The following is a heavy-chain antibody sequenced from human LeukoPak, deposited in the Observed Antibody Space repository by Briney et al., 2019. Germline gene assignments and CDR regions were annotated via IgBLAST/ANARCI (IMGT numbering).Heavy chain of an antibody. V-gene: IGHV1-69*06. CDR2: IIPIFGTA. CDR3: ARDGGTARAYDP. CDR1: GGTFSSYA. Sequence: SVKVSCKASGGTFSSYAISWVRQAPGQGLEWMGGIIPIFGTANYAQKFQGRVTITADKSTSTAYMELRSLRSGDTAVYYCARDGGTARAYDPWGQGTLVTVSS. J-gene: IGHJ5*02. D-gene: IGHD6-6*01.